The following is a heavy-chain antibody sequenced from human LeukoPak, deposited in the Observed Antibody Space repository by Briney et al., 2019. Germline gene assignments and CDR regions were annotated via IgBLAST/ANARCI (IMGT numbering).Heavy chain of an antibody. Sequence: PSETLSLTXAVYGGSFSGYYWSWIGQPPGKGLKWIGEINHSGSTNYHPSLKSRVTISLDTSKNQFSLKLRSVTAADTAVYYCARGELGISAFDIWGQGTMVTVSS. V-gene: IGHV4-34*01. D-gene: IGHD7-27*01. CDR1: GGSFSGYY. CDR3: ARGELGISAFDI. CDR2: INHSGST. J-gene: IGHJ3*02.